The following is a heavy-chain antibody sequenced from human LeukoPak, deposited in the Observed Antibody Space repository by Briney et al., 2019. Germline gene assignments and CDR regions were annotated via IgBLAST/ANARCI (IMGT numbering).Heavy chain of an antibody. J-gene: IGHJ4*02. CDR1: GFTFSNYN. Sequence: QPGGSLRLSCAASGFTFSNYNMNWVRQAPGKGLEGVSYISSESSTTFYADSVKGRFTISRDNAKNSLYLQMTSLRAEDTAMYYCARPYCSSTSCPTFDDWGQGTLVTVSS. D-gene: IGHD2-2*01. CDR2: ISSESSTT. CDR3: ARPYCSSTSCPTFDD. V-gene: IGHV3-48*01.